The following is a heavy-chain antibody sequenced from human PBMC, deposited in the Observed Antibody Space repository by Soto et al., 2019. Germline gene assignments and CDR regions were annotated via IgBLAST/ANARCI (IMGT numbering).Heavy chain of an antibody. CDR3: SRYGHGRNQFYY. D-gene: IGHD3-10*01. CDR1: GGSFSGYY. V-gene: IGHV4-59*01. Sequence: SETLSLTCAVYGGSFSGYYWSWIRQPPGKGLEWIGYVYYSGSTNYNPSLKSRVTISVDTSKNQFSPKLSSVTAADTAEYYFSRYGHGRNQFYYWGQGSLVPVSS. J-gene: IGHJ1*01. CDR2: VYYSGST.